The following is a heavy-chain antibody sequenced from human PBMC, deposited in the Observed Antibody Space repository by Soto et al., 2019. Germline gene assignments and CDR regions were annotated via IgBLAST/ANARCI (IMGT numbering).Heavy chain of an antibody. CDR3: ARDDDYEANGLDY. CDR2: IVNDGSDR. CDR1: GFTFSRYG. D-gene: IGHD4-17*01. J-gene: IGHJ4*02. V-gene: IGHV3-30*02. Sequence: GGSLRLSCVGSGFTFSRYGMHWLRQAPGEGLEWMAFIVNDGSDRDYAASVAGRFTISRDNSKNTLYLQMDNLGVDDTAMYYCARDDDYEANGLDYWGQGTLVTVS.